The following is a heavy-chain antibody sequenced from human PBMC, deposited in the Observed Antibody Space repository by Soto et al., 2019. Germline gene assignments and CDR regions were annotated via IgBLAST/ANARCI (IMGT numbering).Heavy chain of an antibody. V-gene: IGHV3-53*01. CDR1: GFSVGGNY. J-gene: IGHJ5*01. CDR3: ARGPNFDC. CDR2: IYSGGNP. Sequence: EERLVQSGGGLVQPGGSLRLSCAASGFSVGGNYMSWVRQAPGKGLELVSLIYSGGNPFYADSMKGRFTLSSDNYDNMLYLQMAVLIAEDTAVYYCARGPNFDCWGQGTLVIVSS.